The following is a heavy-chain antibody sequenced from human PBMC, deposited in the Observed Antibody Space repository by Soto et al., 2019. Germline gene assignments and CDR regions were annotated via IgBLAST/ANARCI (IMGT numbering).Heavy chain of an antibody. D-gene: IGHD3-3*01. CDR3: TRTPDFWSGYYTGN. CDR2: IRSKANSYAT. CDR1: GFTFSGSA. Sequence: EVQLVESGGGLVQPGGSLKLSCAASGFTFSGSAMHWVRQASGKGLEWVGRIRSKANSYATAYAASVKGRFTISRDDSKNTAYLQMNSLKTEYTAVYYCTRTPDFWSGYYTGNWGQGTLVTVSS. J-gene: IGHJ4*02. V-gene: IGHV3-73*02.